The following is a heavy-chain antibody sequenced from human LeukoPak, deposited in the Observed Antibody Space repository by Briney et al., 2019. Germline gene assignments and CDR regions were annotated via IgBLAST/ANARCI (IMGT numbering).Heavy chain of an antibody. Sequence: PGGSLRLSCAASGFIFSNNIMNWVRQAPGKGLEWVSLISADGGDTYYADSVNGRFTICRDNSKNTLHLQMDSLRAEDTAVYYCAKDPPHSDRSIYSDNSWGQGTLVTVSS. V-gene: IGHV3-23*01. CDR2: ISADGGDT. CDR1: GFIFSNNI. J-gene: IGHJ4*02. D-gene: IGHD3-22*01. CDR3: AKDPPHSDRSIYSDNS.